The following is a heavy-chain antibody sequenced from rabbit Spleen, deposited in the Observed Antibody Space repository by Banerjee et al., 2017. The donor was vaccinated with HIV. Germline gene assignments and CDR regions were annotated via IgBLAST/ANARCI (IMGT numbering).Heavy chain of an antibody. CDR1: GFDFNSYG. D-gene: IGHD2-1*01. Sequence: QEQLVESGGGLVQPGGSLKLSCKASGFDFNSYGVSWVRQAPGKGLEWIGYIDPLFGSTYYASWVNGRFTISSHNAQNTLYLQLNSLTAADTATYFCVRDQAGDADYGPYYLNLWGQGTLVTVS. CDR2: IDPLFGST. V-gene: IGHV1S47*01. CDR3: VRDQAGDADYGPYYLNL. J-gene: IGHJ4*01.